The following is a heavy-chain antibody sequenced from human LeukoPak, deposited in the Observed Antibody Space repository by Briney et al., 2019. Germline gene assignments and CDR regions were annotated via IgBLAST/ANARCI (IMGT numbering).Heavy chain of an antibody. D-gene: IGHD3-10*01. CDR2: ISSSSSCI. Sequence: PGGSLRLSCAASGFTFSSYSMNWVRQAPGKGLEWVSSISSSSSCIYYADSVKGRFTISRGNAKNSLYLQMNSLRAEDTAVYYCARDTYYYGSGSYSISAEFDYWGQGTLVTVSS. CDR3: ARDTYYYGSGSYSISAEFDY. J-gene: IGHJ4*02. CDR1: GFTFSSYS. V-gene: IGHV3-21*01.